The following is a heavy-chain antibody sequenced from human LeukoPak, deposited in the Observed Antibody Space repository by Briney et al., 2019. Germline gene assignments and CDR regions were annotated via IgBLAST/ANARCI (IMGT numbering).Heavy chain of an antibody. CDR3: ARDFPGIAMAGTFDY. Sequence: ASVKASCKASGYTFTSYGISWVRQAPGQGLEWMGWISAYNGDTNYAQNLQGRATMTTDTSTNTAYMELRSLRSDDTAVYYCARDFPGIAMAGTFDYWGQGTLATVSS. V-gene: IGHV1-18*01. J-gene: IGHJ4*02. CDR2: ISAYNGDT. CDR1: GYTFTSYG. D-gene: IGHD6-19*01.